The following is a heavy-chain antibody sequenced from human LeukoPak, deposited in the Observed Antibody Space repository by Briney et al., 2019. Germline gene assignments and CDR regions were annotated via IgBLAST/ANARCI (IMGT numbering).Heavy chain of an antibody. CDR3: ARGSSGWTGDFDY. CDR2: IYYSGST. J-gene: IGHJ4*02. D-gene: IGHD6-19*01. CDR1: GGSFSGYY. V-gene: IGHV4-59*01. Sequence: PSETLSLTCAVYGGSFSGYYWSWIRQPPGKGLEWIGYIYYSGSTNYNPSLKSRVTISVDTSKNQFSLKLSSVTAADTAVYYCARGSSGWTGDFDYWGQGTLVTVSS.